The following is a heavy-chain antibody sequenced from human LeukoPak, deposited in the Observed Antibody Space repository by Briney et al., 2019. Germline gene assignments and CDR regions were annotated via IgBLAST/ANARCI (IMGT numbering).Heavy chain of an antibody. D-gene: IGHD6-13*01. J-gene: IGHJ4*02. CDR2: IYPGDSDT. CDR1: GYSFTNYW. V-gene: IGHV5-51*01. Sequence: GESLKISCKGSGYSFTNYWIGWVRQMPGKGLEWMGIIYPGDSDTRYSPPFQGRVTISADKSISTAYLQWSSLKASDTAMYYCARARAGLFDYWGQGTLVAVSS. CDR3: ARARAGLFDY.